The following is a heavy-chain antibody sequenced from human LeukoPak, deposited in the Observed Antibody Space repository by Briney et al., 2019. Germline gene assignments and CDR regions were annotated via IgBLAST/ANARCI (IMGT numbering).Heavy chain of an antibody. Sequence: GGSLRLSCAVSGFIFDDFAMHWVRQAPGKGLEWVSLISEDGGSTYYADSVKGRFTISRDNSKNSLYLQMNSLRAEDTALYYCARGGLNKRGYGVMSHYYFDYWGQGTQVTVSS. J-gene: IGHJ4*02. V-gene: IGHV3-43D*03. CDR1: GFIFDDFA. CDR2: ISEDGGST. D-gene: IGHD5-12*01. CDR3: ARGGLNKRGYGVMSHYYFDY.